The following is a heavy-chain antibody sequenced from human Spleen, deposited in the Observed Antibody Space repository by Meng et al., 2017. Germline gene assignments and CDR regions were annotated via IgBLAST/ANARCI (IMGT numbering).Heavy chain of an antibody. CDR3: ARGGEDSSSWYSDY. J-gene: IGHJ4*02. CDR1: GFTVSSNY. V-gene: IGHV3-66*02. Sequence: GGSLRLSCAASGFTVSSNYMSWVRQAPGKGLEWVSVIYSGGSTFYADSEKGRFTISRDSSKNTLYLQLNSLRAEDTAVYYCARGGEDSSSWYSDYWGQGTLVTVSS. CDR2: IYSGGST. D-gene: IGHD6-13*01.